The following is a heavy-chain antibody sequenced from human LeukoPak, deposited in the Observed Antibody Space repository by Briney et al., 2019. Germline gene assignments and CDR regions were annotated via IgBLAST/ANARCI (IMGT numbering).Heavy chain of an antibody. D-gene: IGHD3-3*01. CDR2: MNPNSGNT. V-gene: IGHV1-8*01. Sequence: ASVKVSCKASGYTFTSYDINWVRQATGQGLEWMGWMNPNSGNTGYAQKFQGRVTMTRNTSISTAYMELSSLRSEDTAVYYCARVRDFWSGYYEDYWGQGTLVTVSS. CDR1: GYTFTSYD. J-gene: IGHJ4*02. CDR3: ARVRDFWSGYYEDY.